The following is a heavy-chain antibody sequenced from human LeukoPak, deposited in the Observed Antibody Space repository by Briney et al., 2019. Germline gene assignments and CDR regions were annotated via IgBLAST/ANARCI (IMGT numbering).Heavy chain of an antibody. CDR3: THDTSAYAYCYDF. V-gene: IGHV3-49*04. J-gene: IGHJ4*02. CDR2: IRSKANGGTT. CDR1: GFTFGDYA. D-gene: IGHD3-22*01. Sequence: GRSLRLSCTAFGFTFGDYAMTWVRQAPGKGLEWVGFIRSKANGGTTEYAVSVKGRFTISRDDSKSTAYLQMNSLKTEDTAVYYCTHDTSAYAYCYDFWSQGTLVTVSS.